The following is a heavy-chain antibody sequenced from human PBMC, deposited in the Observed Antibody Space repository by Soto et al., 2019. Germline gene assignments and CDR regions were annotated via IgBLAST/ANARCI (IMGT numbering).Heavy chain of an antibody. CDR2: ISNDGSNK. CDR3: TKDGRFDSDGSLYYYYYGMDV. V-gene: IGHV3-30*18. Sequence: GGSLRLSCAASGFTFNNYGMNWVRQAPGKXLEWVAIISNDGSNKYYIESVRGRFTISRDNSKNMLFLQMNSLRVEDTAVYFCTKDGRFDSDGSLYYYYYGMDVWGQGTTVTVSS. J-gene: IGHJ6*02. D-gene: IGHD2-15*01. CDR1: GFTFNNYG.